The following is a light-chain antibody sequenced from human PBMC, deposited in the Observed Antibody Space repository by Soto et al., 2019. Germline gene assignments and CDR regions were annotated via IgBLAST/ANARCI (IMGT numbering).Light chain of an antibody. CDR3: SSYTTSVTLVL. J-gene: IGLJ2*01. CDR2: DVS. CDR1: SSDVGGYNY. V-gene: IGLV2-14*03. Sequence: QSALTQPASVSGSPGQSITISCTGTSSDVGGYNYVSWYQQHPGKAPKLMIYDVSNRPSGVSSRFSGSKSGNTASLTISGLQAEYEANYYCSSYTTSVTLVLFGGGTKLTVL.